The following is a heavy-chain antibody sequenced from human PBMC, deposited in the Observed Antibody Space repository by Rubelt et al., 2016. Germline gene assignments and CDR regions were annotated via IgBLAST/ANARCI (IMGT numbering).Heavy chain of an antibody. V-gene: IGHV3-7*01. D-gene: IGHD3-10*01. J-gene: IGHJ4*02. Sequence: VDSVKGRFTISRDNAKNSLYLQMNTLKPEDTAVYYCAGGAVVPGGSDYFDYWGQGTLVTVSS. CDR3: AGGAVVPGGSDYFDY.